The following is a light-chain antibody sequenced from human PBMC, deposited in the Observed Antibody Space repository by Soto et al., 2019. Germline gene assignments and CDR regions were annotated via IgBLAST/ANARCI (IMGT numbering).Light chain of an antibody. CDR3: SSDTSSATLYV. V-gene: IGLV2-14*01. CDR1: SSAIGGYNY. Sequence: SGLTQPASVSGSPGQSITISGTGTSSAIGGYNYVSWYQQHPGKAPKLMIYGVTNRPSGVSSRFSGSKSGNTASLTISGLQAEDEADYYCSSDTSSATLYVFGTGTKVTGL. CDR2: GVT. J-gene: IGLJ1*01.